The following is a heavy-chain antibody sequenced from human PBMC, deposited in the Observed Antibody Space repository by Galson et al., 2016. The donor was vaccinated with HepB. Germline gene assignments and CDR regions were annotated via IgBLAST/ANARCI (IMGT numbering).Heavy chain of an antibody. D-gene: IGHD1-26*01. CDR2: ITRSGDAT. Sequence: SLRLSGAASGFSFRNSGMSWVRQAQGRGLEWVSGITRSGDATNYADLVKGRFTISRDNPKNTLYLYMNSLSAGDTAVYYCGKHGSFDYWGQGALVTVSS. J-gene: IGHJ4*02. V-gene: IGHV3-23*01. CDR3: GKHGSFDY. CDR1: GFSFRNSG.